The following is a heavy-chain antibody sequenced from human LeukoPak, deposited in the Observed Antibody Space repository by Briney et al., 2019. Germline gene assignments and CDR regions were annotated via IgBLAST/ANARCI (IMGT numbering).Heavy chain of an antibody. Sequence: SVKVSCKASGYTFIGYYMHWVRQAPGQGLEWMGGIIPIFGTANYAQKFQGRVTITADESTSTAYMELSSLRSEDTAVYYCARGRYDFWRAYYYYYMDVWGKGTTVTVSS. D-gene: IGHD3-3*01. CDR3: ARGRYDFWRAYYYYYMDV. J-gene: IGHJ6*03. CDR2: IIPIFGTA. CDR1: GYTFIGYY. V-gene: IGHV1-69*13.